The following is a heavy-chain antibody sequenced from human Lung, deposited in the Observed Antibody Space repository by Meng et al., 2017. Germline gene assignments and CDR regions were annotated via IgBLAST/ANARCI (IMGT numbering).Heavy chain of an antibody. V-gene: IGHV4-34*04. CDR2: INHSVRT. CDR1: GRSFRNYN. Sequence: VPLAPCCAGLFEPSDTLSLTCYASGRSFRNYNLSWIRQPPGKGLELIGEINHSVRTTHNPSLESRATTTVDTSLNNLSLKLSSVTAADSAVYYCAGGPTTMAHDFDYWGQGTLVTVSS. CDR3: AGGPTTMAHDFDY. J-gene: IGHJ4*02. D-gene: IGHD4-11*01.